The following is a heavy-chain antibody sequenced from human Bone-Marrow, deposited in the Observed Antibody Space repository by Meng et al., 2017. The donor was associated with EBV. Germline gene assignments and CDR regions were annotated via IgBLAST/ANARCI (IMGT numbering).Heavy chain of an antibody. CDR3: ARVGYDSLDY. Sequence: QVQLEDAGPGLVKPSGTMSLTGAVSGAPISSSSWWRWCRQPPGKGLEWIGEIYHSGSTNYNPSPKSRVTISVDKSKNQFSLKLSSVTAADTAVYYCARVGYDSLDYWGQGTLVTVSS. V-gene: IGHV4-4*02. CDR2: IYHSGST. CDR1: GAPISSSSW. J-gene: IGHJ4*02. D-gene: IGHD3-22*01.